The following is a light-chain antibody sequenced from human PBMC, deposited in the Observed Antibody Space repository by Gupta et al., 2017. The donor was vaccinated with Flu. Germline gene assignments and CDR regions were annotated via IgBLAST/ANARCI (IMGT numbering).Light chain of an antibody. Sequence: DIQLTQSPSFLSASVGDRVTITCRASQGISTYLAWYQQKPGKAPKLLINDASTLQGGVPSRFSGSGSGTEFTLTISSLQPEDFATYYCQQFNSSPLLFGEGTKMEIK. CDR2: DAS. J-gene: IGKJ2*01. V-gene: IGKV1-9*01. CDR3: QQFNSSPLL. CDR1: QGISTY.